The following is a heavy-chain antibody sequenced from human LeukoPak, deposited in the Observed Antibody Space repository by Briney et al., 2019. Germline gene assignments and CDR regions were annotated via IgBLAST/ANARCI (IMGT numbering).Heavy chain of an antibody. V-gene: IGHV3-53*05. J-gene: IGHJ4*02. Sequence: GGSLRLSCAASGFTVSSNYMTWVRQAPGKGLEWVSVIYTDGGTYYADSVKGRFTISRDNSKNTLFLQMNSLRGEDTAVYYCARDRTRDGYNQGRVFDYWGQGTLVTVSS. CDR2: IYTDGGT. D-gene: IGHD5-24*01. CDR1: GFTVSSNY. CDR3: ARDRTRDGYNQGRVFDY.